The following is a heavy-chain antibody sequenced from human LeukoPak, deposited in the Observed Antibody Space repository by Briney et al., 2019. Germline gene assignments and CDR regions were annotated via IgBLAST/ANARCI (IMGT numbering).Heavy chain of an antibody. V-gene: IGHV4-34*01. J-gene: IGHJ4*02. CDR3: ARQKRRGSYYFDY. CDR2: INHSGST. Sequence: SETLSLTCAVYGGSFSGYYWSWIRQAPGKGLEWIGEINHSGSTNYNPSLKSPVTISVDTSKNQLSLKLSSVTAADTAVYYCARQKRRGSYYFDYWGQGTLVTVSS. D-gene: IGHD1-26*01. CDR1: GGSFSGYY.